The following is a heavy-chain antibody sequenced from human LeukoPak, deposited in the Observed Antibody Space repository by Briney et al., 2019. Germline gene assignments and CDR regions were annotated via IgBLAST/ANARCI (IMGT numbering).Heavy chain of an antibody. CDR3: ARDPSLRYSSGWPIDY. J-gene: IGHJ4*02. V-gene: IGHV4-31*03. D-gene: IGHD6-19*01. CDR2: IYYSGST. Sequence: SQTLSLTCTVSGGSISSGGYYWSWIRQHPGKGLEWIGYIYYSGSTYYNPSLKSRVTISVDTSKNQFSLKLSSVTAADTAVYYCARDPSLRYSSGWPIDYWGQGTLVTVSS. CDR1: GGSISSGGYY.